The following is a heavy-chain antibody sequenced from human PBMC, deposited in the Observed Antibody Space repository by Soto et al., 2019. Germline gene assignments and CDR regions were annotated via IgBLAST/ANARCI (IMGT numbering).Heavy chain of an antibody. Sequence: QVQLQESGPGLVRPAETLSLICSVSTDSMRTYSWTWIRQSPGKGLEWIGYVYHTGRTEYNPSLESRVTISIDMSKKQFSLQLTSVNAADTAFYFCARDDTTGLLEFWGQGTLVTVSS. CDR1: TDSMRTYS. J-gene: IGHJ4*02. CDR2: VYHTGRT. CDR3: ARDDTTGLLEF. V-gene: IGHV4-59*01.